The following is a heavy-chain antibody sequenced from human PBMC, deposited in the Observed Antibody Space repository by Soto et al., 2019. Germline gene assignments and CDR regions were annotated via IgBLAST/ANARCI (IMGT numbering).Heavy chain of an antibody. D-gene: IGHD2-2*01. V-gene: IGHV1-69*13. Sequence: GASVKVSCKASGGTFSSYAISWVRQAPGQGLEWMGGIIPIFGTANYAQKFQGRVTITADESTSTAYMELSSLRSEDTAVYYCARYCSSTSCPSFDYWGQGTLVTVSS. CDR3: ARYCSSTSCPSFDY. CDR2: IIPIFGTA. CDR1: GGTFSSYA. J-gene: IGHJ4*02.